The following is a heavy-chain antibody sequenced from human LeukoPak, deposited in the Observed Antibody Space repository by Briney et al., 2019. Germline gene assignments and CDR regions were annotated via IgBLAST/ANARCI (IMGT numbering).Heavy chain of an antibody. V-gene: IGHV3-15*01. CDR2: IKSKTDGGTT. J-gene: IGHJ4*02. CDR3: TTNYDFWSGYYG. D-gene: IGHD3-3*01. Sequence: GGSLRLSCAASGFTFSNAWMSWVRQAPGKGLEWVGRIKSKTDGGTTDYAAPVKGRFTISRDDSKNTLYLQMNSLKTEDTAAYYCTTNYDFWSGYYGWGQGTLVTVSS. CDR1: GFTFSNAW.